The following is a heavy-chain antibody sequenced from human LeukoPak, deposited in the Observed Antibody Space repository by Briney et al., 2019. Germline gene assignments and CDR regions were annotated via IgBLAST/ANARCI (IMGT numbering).Heavy chain of an antibody. D-gene: IGHD2/OR15-2a*01. CDR2: ISWNSGSI. CDR1: GFTFDDYA. J-gene: IGHJ2*01. CDR3: ARDTVTWYFDL. V-gene: IGHV3-9*01. Sequence: PGRSLRLSCAASGFTFDDYAMHWVRQAPGKGLEWVSGISWNSGSIGYADSVKGRFTISRDNAKNSLYLQMNSLRAEDTAVYYCARDTVTWYFDLWGRGTLVTVSS.